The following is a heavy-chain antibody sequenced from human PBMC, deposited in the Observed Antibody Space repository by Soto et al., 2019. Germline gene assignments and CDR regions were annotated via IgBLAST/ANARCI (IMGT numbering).Heavy chain of an antibody. CDR2: IFYTGRT. V-gene: IGHV4-30-4*01. CDR1: GASISSGDYF. Sequence: SETLSLTCSVSGASISSGDYFWSGIRQPPGKGLQWIGYIFYTGRTYYNPSLRSRVSISLDTSTNHFFLGLASVTAAATAVYYCARVCSPLNSSSWSLFDPWGQGTPVTVS. D-gene: IGHD3-22*01. CDR3: ARVCSPLNSSSWSLFDP. J-gene: IGHJ5*02.